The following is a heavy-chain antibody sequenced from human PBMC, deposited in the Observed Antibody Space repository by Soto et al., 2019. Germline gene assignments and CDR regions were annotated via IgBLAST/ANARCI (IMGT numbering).Heavy chain of an antibody. D-gene: IGHD1-20*01. CDR1: GFTFSDYA. Sequence: DVQLLESGGGLVQPGGSLRLSCAASGFTFSDYAMNWGRQAPGKGLEWVSSIGGTGGDTYYADSVKGRFTVSRDNSKNILYLQMNCLIAEDTAIYYCARYAVPYNGRWDWFDPWGQGTLVIVSS. CDR2: IGGTGGDT. J-gene: IGHJ5*02. V-gene: IGHV3-23*01. CDR3: ARYAVPYNGRWDWFDP.